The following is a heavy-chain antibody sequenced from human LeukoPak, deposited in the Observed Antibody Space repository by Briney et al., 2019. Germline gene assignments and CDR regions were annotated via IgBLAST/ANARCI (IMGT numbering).Heavy chain of an antibody. CDR3: ATGRDAYKSGC. V-gene: IGHV3-66*01. CDR1: GFTFSSYA. CDR2: IYSGGNT. D-gene: IGHD5-24*01. J-gene: IGHJ4*02. Sequence: GGSLRLSCAASGFTFSSYAMSWLRQAPGKGLEWVSTIYSGGNTFYADSVKGRFTISRDNSKNTLYFQMNSLRAEDTAVYYCATGRDAYKSGCWGQGTLVTVSS.